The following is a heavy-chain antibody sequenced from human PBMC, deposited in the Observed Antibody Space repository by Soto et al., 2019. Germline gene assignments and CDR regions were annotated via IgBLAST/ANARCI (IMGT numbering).Heavy chain of an antibody. CDR2: ISGSGGDA. Sequence: PRLSCKVSGFTFRDYAMSWVRQAPGKGLEWVSDISGSGGDARYADSVKGRFTISRDNSRDTLYLQMDSLRAEDTAVYYCARDGRAMVPFGMDVWGQGTTVTVSS. V-gene: IGHV3-23*01. CDR3: ARDGRAMVPFGMDV. D-gene: IGHD5-18*01. CDR1: GFTFRDYA. J-gene: IGHJ6*02.